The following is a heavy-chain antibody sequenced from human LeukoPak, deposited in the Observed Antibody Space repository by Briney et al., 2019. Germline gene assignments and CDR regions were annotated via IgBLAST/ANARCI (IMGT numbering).Heavy chain of an antibody. J-gene: IGHJ4*02. CDR3: ARERSDYYDTSGSSH. CDR1: GYTFSSYG. V-gene: IGHV1-18*01. CDR2: ISGYNGNT. D-gene: IGHD3-22*01. Sequence: ASVKVSCKATGYTFSSYGINWVRQAPGQGLEWMRWISGYNGNTEYAQKFQGRVTMTTDTSTRTAYMELRSLRSDDTAVYFCARERSDYYDTSGSSHWGQGTLVTVSS.